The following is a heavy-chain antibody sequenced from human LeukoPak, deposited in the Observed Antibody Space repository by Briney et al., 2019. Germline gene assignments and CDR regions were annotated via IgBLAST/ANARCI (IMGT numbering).Heavy chain of an antibody. J-gene: IGHJ4*02. Sequence: PGGSLRLSCAASGFTFSTFWMTWVRQAPGKGLECGDNIKQDGSDTFYVDTVKGRFNISRDNTKNSLYLQMNSLRAEDTAVYYCVRGVTAVDNWGQGTLVTVYS. CDR1: GFTFSTFW. D-gene: IGHD2-21*02. CDR3: VRGVTAVDN. V-gene: IGHV3-7*04. CDR2: IKQDGSDT.